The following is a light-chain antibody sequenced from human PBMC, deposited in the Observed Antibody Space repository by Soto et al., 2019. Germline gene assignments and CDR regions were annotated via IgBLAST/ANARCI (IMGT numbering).Light chain of an antibody. J-gene: IGLJ2*01. V-gene: IGLV1-40*01. CDR2: GSS. CDR3: QSDDNGLSASV. CDR1: SSNIGAGHV. Sequence: QSVLTQPPSVSGAPGQRVTISCTGSSSNIGAGHVVHWYQQFPGRAPNLLIYGSSNRPSGVPDRFSGSKSGTSASLAITGLQAEDEADYYCQSDDNGLSASVFGGGTKLTVL.